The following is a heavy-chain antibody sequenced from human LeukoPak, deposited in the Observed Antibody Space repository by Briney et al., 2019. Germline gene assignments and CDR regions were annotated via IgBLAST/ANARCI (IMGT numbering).Heavy chain of an antibody. V-gene: IGHV3-74*01. CDR1: GFTFSSYW. CDR2: INNDGSST. J-gene: IGHJ5*02. Sequence: GGSLRLSCAGSGFTFSSYWMHWVRQPPGKGLVWVSRINNDGSSTNYADSVKGRFTISRDNAKNSLYLQMNSLRAEDTAVYYCARVLGDFWSGYGWFDPWGQGTLVTVSS. CDR3: ARVLGDFWSGYGWFDP. D-gene: IGHD3-3*01.